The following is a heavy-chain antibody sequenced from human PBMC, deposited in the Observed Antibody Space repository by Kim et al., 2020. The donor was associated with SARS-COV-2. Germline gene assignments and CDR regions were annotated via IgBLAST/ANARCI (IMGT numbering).Heavy chain of an antibody. Sequence: SETLSLTCTVSGASISDNFWTWIRQPAGKGLEWIGRMFVSGTTNYNPALKGRVTISLDTSKNQFSLKVASVTAADTAVYYCARVATAPRRPIDYWGQG. V-gene: IGHV4-4*07. J-gene: IGHJ4*02. D-gene: IGHD2-21*02. CDR3: ARVATAPRRPIDY. CDR1: GASISDNF. CDR2: MFVSGTT.